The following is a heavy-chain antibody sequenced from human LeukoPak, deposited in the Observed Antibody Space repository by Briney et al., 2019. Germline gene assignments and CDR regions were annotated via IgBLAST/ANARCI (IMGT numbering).Heavy chain of an antibody. V-gene: IGHV4-61*02. CDR1: GGSITSGTYY. CDR3: ARDRGVRDNYSYYYYMDV. Sequence: SETLSLTCTVSGGSITSGTYYWSWIRQPAGKGLEWIGRIYASGSANYNPSLKSRVTISVDTSKNQFSLKLNSVTAADTALYYCARDRGVRDNYSYYYYMDVCGKGTTVTVSS. D-gene: IGHD3-10*01. CDR2: IYASGSA. J-gene: IGHJ6*03.